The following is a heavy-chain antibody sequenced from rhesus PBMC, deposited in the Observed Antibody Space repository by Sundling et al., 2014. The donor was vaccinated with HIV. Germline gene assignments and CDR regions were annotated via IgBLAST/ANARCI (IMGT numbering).Heavy chain of an antibody. CDR3: AKRRRGDDYDKLGEFDY. J-gene: IGHJ4*01. CDR2: INTGGDST. V-gene: IGHV3-103*01. Sequence: EVQLVETGGGLVQPGGSLKLSCAASGFTFSDYGMSWVRQAPGKGLEWVSGINTGGDSTYYADSVKGRFIISRDNSKNTLSLQMNSLRAEDTAVYYCAKRRRGDDYDKLGEFDYWGQGGPGHRLL. D-gene: IGHD4-11*01. CDR1: GFTFSDYG.